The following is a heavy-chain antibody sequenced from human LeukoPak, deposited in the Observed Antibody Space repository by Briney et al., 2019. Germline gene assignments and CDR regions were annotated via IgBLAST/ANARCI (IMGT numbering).Heavy chain of an antibody. CDR3: ARPYCSGGSCYSMNDY. CDR2: INHSGST. Sequence: PSETLSLTCAVYGGSFSGYYWSWIRQPPGKGLEWIGEINHSGSTNYNPSLKSRVTISVDTSKNQFSLKLSSVTAADTAVYYCARPYCSGGSCYSMNDYWGQGTLVTVSS. J-gene: IGHJ4*02. V-gene: IGHV4-34*01. CDR1: GGSFSGYY. D-gene: IGHD2-15*01.